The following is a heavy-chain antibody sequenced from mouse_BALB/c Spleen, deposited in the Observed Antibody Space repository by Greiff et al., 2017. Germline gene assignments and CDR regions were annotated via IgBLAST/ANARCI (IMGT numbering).Heavy chain of an antibody. Sequence: QVQLKQSGAELAKPGASVKMSCKASGYTFTSYWMHWVKQRPGQGLEWIGYINPSTGYTEYNQKFKDKATLTADKSSSTAYMQLSSLTSEDSAVYYCAIKAYYRYDGAMDYWGQGTSVTVSS. J-gene: IGHJ4*01. D-gene: IGHD2-14*01. CDR1: GYTFTSYW. V-gene: IGHV1-7*01. CDR3: AIKAYYRYDGAMDY. CDR2: INPSTGYT.